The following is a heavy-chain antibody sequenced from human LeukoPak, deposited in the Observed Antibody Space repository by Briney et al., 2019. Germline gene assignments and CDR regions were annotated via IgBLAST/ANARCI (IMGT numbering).Heavy chain of an antibody. CDR2: ISGSGAST. CDR1: GFTFATHA. V-gene: IGHV3-23*01. D-gene: IGHD6-6*01. Sequence: GGSLRLSCAASGFTFATHAMTWVRQAPGKGLEWVSAISGSGASTYYADSVKGRFTISRDNPKNMLYLQMNSLRAEDTAVYYCARIGYSSSSFDYWGQGILVTVSS. CDR3: ARIGYSSSSFDY. J-gene: IGHJ4*02.